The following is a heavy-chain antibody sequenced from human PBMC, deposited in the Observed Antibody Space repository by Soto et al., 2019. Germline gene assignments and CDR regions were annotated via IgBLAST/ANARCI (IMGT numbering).Heavy chain of an antibody. CDR3: ARDRDSSGWYEFDY. V-gene: IGHV3-21*01. Sequence: LRLSCAASGFAFSSYSMNWVRQAPGKGLEWVSSIYGSSSYIYYADSVKGRFTISRDNARNSLFLQMNSLRAEDTAVYYCARDRDSSGWYEFDYWGQGTLVTVSS. CDR1: GFAFSSYS. D-gene: IGHD6-19*01. J-gene: IGHJ4*02. CDR2: IYGSSSYI.